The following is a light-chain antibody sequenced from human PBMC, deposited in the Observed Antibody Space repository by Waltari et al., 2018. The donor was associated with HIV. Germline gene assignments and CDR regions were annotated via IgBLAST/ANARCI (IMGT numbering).Light chain of an antibody. CDR2: DVT. CDR3: CSYSGSGTLYV. V-gene: IGLV2-11*01. Sequence: QSALTQPRSVSGSPGQSVTISCTGTSSDVGGYTFVSWYQHHPGKAPKLVISDVTKRPSGVRDRFSGSKSGNTAALTISGLQAEDEADYYCCSYSGSGTLYVFGTGTEVTVL. CDR1: SSDVGGYTF. J-gene: IGLJ1*01.